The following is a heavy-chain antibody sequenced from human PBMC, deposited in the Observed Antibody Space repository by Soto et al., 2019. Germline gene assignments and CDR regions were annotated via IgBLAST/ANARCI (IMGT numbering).Heavy chain of an antibody. CDR3: AKFLRGGSGSYYIYYYYMDV. CDR2: ISGSGGST. V-gene: IGHV3-23*01. CDR1: GFTFSSYA. D-gene: IGHD3-10*01. J-gene: IGHJ6*03. Sequence: PGGSLRLSCAASGFTFSSYAMSWVRQAPGKGLEWVSAISGSGGSTYYADSVKGRFTISRDNSKNTLYLQMNSLRAEDTAVYYCAKFLRGGSGSYYIYYYYMDVWGKGTTVTVSS.